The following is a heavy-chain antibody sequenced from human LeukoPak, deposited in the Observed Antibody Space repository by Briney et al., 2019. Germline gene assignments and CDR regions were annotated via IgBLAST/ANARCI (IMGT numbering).Heavy chain of an antibody. D-gene: IGHD3-22*01. CDR3: ARQYYYDSSGYYEHFDY. CDR2: ISAYNGNT. J-gene: IGHJ4*02. Sequence: ASVKASCKASGYTFTSYGISWVRQAPGQGLEWMGWISAYNGNTNYAQKLQGRVTMTTDTSTSTAYMELRSRRSDDTAVYYCARQYYYDSSGYYEHFDYWGQGTLVTVSS. V-gene: IGHV1-18*01. CDR1: GYTFTSYG.